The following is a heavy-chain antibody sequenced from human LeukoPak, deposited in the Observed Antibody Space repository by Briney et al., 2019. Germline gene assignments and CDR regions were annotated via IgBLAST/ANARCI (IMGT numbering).Heavy chain of an antibody. CDR2: IYWNGDK. CDR1: WISLSTRGVG. V-gene: IGHV2-5*01. CDR3: AYSCQSYLFDY. D-gene: IGHD1-26*01. J-gene: IGHJ4*02. Sequence: SGPTLGNPTQTLTLTCTIFWISLSTRGVGVGWVCQPPGKALEWLALIYWNGDKRYSPSLKSRLTIIKDTSKNQVVLTITNMDPVDRATYDCAYSCQSYLFDYWGQGTMVTVSS.